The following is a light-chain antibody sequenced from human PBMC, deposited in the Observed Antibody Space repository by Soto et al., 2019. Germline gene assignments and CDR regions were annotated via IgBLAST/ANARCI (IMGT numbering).Light chain of an antibody. J-gene: IGKJ4*02. CDR1: QSLTTS. CDR3: QTRSNWPSLT. CDR2: DAS. V-gene: IGKV3-11*01. Sequence: EIVLTQSPATLSLSPGDRATLSCRASQSLTTSLAWYQHLPGQAPRLLIYDASNRSAGVPARFSGSESGTHFTITISNLERGDFAVYYCQTRSNWPSLTCCGGTKLEIK.